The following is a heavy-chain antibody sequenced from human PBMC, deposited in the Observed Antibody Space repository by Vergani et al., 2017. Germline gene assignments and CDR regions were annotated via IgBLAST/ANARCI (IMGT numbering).Heavy chain of an antibody. Sequence: EVQLLESGGGLVQPGGSLRLSCAASGFTFSSYAMSWVRQAPGKGLEWVSAISGSGGSTYYADSVKGRFTISRDNSKNTLYLQMNSLRAEDTAVYYCAKGTQYDDFWSGYYPGYFDYWGQGALVTVSS. D-gene: IGHD3-3*01. CDR1: GFTFSSYA. CDR2: ISGSGGST. V-gene: IGHV3-23*01. CDR3: AKGTQYDDFWSGYYPGYFDY. J-gene: IGHJ4*02.